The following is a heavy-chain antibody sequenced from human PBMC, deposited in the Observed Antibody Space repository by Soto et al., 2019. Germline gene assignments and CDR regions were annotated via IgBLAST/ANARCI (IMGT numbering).Heavy chain of an antibody. CDR3: ARSYVQNRPIDY. J-gene: IGHJ4*02. CDR1: GYTLTAYY. Sequence: ASVKVSCKASGYTLTAYYIHWVRQAPGQGREGMGIMNPGDGSTRYAQMFQDRVTMMRDTSTSTIYMELSSLRSEDTAVYYCARSYVQNRPIDYWGQGTLVTVSS. V-gene: IGHV1-46*01. CDR2: MNPGDGST. D-gene: IGHD3-10*02.